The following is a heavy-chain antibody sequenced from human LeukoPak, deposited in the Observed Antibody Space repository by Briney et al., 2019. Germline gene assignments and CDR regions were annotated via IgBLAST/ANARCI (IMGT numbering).Heavy chain of an antibody. CDR3: ARARTYYYDSSGYRDPYYFDY. Sequence: PSETLSLTCAVYGGSFSGYYWSRIRQPPGKGLEWIGEINHSGSTNYNPSLKSRVTISVDTSKNQFSLKLSSVTAADTAVYYCARARTYYYDSSGYRDPYYFDYWGQGTLVTVSS. CDR1: GGSFSGYY. D-gene: IGHD3-22*01. CDR2: INHSGST. V-gene: IGHV4-34*01. J-gene: IGHJ4*02.